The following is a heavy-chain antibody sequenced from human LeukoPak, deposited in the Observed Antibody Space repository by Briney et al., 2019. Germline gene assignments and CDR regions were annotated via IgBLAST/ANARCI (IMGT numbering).Heavy chain of an antibody. CDR1: GFTFSSYW. D-gene: IGHD6-13*01. J-gene: IGHJ4*02. CDR2: IKQDGSEK. CDR3: ARRYSSSWYLFYFDY. Sequence: GGSLRLSCAASGFTFSSYWMSWVRQAPGKGLEWVANIKQDGSEKYYVDSVKGRFTISRDNAKNSLYLQMNSLRAEDTAVYYCARRYSSSWYLFYFDYWGQGPLVTVSS. V-gene: IGHV3-7*01.